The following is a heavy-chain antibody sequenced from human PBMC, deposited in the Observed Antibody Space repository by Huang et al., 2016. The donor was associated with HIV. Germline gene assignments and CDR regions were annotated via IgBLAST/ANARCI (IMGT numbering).Heavy chain of an antibody. V-gene: IGHV1-8*01. CDR2: MNPNSGNT. CDR3: ATLPPVNYGRSGGRVRDY. Sequence: QVQLVQSGAEVKKPGASVKVSCKASGYTFSNYDINWVRQAPGQGLAWMGWMNPNSGNTGYGRKCQGRVTMTRSTSISTAYMELSRLRFEDTAVYYCATLPPVNYGRSGGRVRDYWGQGSLVTVSS. CDR1: GYTFSNYD. J-gene: IGHJ4*02. D-gene: IGHD2-15*01.